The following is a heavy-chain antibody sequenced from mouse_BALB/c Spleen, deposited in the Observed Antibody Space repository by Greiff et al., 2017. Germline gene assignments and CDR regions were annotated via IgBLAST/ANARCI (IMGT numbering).Heavy chain of an antibody. J-gene: IGHJ4*01. Sequence: EVKLVESGGGLVKPGGSLKLSCAASGFTFSDYYMYWVRQTPEKRLEWVATISDGGSYTYYPDTVKGRFTISRDNAKNTLYLQMSSLKSEDTAMYYCARHFKDAMDYWGQGTSVTVSS. CDR1: GFTFSDYY. CDR3: ARHFKDAMDY. V-gene: IGHV5-4*02. CDR2: ISDGGSYT.